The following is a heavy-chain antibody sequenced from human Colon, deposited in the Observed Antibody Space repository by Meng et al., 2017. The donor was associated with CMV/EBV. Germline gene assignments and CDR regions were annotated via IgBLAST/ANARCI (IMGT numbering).Heavy chain of an antibody. CDR1: GDSVSSNSAA. CDR3: ERWPHPDYYYYYGMDV. J-gene: IGHJ6*02. D-gene: IGHD5-12*01. Sequence: SQTLSLTRAISGDSVSSNSAAWNWIRQSPSRGLEWLGRTYYRSKWYNDYAVSVKSRLTINPDTSKNQFSLQLNSVTPEDTAVYYCERWPHPDYYYYYGMDVWGQGTTVTVSS. V-gene: IGHV6-1*01. CDR2: TYYRSKWYN.